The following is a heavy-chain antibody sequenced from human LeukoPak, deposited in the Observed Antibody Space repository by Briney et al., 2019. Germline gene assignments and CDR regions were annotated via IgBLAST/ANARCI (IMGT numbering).Heavy chain of an antibody. J-gene: IGHJ3*02. V-gene: IGHV1-46*01. CDR2: INPSGGSA. CDR3: ARKSVGRAFDI. D-gene: IGHD5/OR15-5a*01. Sequence: ASVKVSCKASGYTFTSYYMHWVRQAPGQGLEWMGIINPSGGSASYAQKFQGRVTLTRDTSTSTVYMELSSLRSEDTAVYYCARKSVGRAFDIWGQGTMVTVSS. CDR1: GYTFTSYY.